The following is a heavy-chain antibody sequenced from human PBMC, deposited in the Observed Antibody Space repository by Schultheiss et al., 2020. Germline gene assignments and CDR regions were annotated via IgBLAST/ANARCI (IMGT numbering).Heavy chain of an antibody. V-gene: IGHV3-48*04. CDR3: ARDRVTVPSYYYYGMDV. D-gene: IGHD4-17*01. J-gene: IGHJ6*02. CDR1: GFTFSSYS. Sequence: SCAASGFTFSSYSMNWVRQAPGKGLEWVSGISWNSGSIGYADSVKGRFTISRDNAKNSLYLQMNSLRAEDTAVYYCARDRVTVPSYYYYGMDVWGQGTTVTVSS. CDR2: ISWNSGSI.